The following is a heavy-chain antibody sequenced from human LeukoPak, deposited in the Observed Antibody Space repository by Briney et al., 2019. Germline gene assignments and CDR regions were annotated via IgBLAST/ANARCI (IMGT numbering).Heavy chain of an antibody. V-gene: IGHV3-48*03. D-gene: IGHD6-13*01. J-gene: IGHJ4*02. CDR1: GSTFSSYE. CDR3: ASSSWYALDY. CDR2: ISSSGSTM. Sequence: GGSLRLSCAACGSTFSSYEMNWGRQAPGKGLEWISYISSSGSTMYYADSVKGRFTISRDNAKNSLYLQMNSLRAEDTAIYYCASSSWYALDYWGQGPLVTVSS.